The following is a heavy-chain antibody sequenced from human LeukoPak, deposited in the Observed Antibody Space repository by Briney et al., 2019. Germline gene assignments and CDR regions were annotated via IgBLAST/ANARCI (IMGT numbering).Heavy chain of an antibody. Sequence: GGSLRLSCAASGFTFSSYAMHWVRQAPGKGLEWVAVISYDGSNKYYADSVKGRFTISRDNSKNTLYLQMNSLRAEDTAVYYCAKDRGIAAAGGGYSHGMDVWGQGTTVTVSS. CDR1: GFTFSSYA. J-gene: IGHJ6*02. D-gene: IGHD6-13*01. V-gene: IGHV3-30-3*01. CDR3: AKDRGIAAAGGGYSHGMDV. CDR2: ISYDGSNK.